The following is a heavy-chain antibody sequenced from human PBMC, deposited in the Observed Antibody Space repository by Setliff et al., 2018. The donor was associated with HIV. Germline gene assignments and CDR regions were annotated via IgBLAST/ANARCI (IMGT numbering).Heavy chain of an antibody. CDR2: IHTSGST. D-gene: IGHD2-15*01. CDR3: ARDRIEVVVDGPHDVFDV. J-gene: IGHJ3*01. Sequence: PSETLSLTCTVSGDSIGYYYWSWIRQPAGRGLEWMGRIHTSGSTNYNPSLTSRVTLSVDTSKNQFFLKLTSLSAADTAVYYCARDRIEVVVDGPHDVFDVCGRGTTVTVSS. CDR1: GDSIGYYY. V-gene: IGHV4-4*07.